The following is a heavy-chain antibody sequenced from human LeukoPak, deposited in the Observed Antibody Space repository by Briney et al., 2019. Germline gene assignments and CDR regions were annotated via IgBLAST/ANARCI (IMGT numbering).Heavy chain of an antibody. Sequence: PSQTLSLTCAVSGGSISSGGYSWSWIRQPPGKGLEWIGYIYYSGSTNYNPSLKSRVTISVDTSKNQFSLKLSSVTAADTAVYYCAGSYDFWSGYYYYWGQGTLVTVSS. D-gene: IGHD3-3*01. CDR3: AGSYDFWSGYYYY. V-gene: IGHV4-61*08. CDR2: IYYSGST. J-gene: IGHJ4*02. CDR1: GGSISSGGYS.